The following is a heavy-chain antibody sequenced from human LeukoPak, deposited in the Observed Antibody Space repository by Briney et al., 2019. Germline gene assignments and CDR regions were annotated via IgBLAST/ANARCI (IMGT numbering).Heavy chain of an antibody. D-gene: IGHD2-15*01. V-gene: IGHV3-48*02. CDR1: GLTFSTYN. J-gene: IGHJ4*02. Sequence: PGGSLRLSCAASGLTFSTYNMNWVRQAPGKGLEWVSYIDSSNSPIYYADPVKGRFTISRDNGKNSLYLQMNSLRDEDTAVYYCARDRCSGGSCYFDYWGQGTLVTVSS. CDR2: IDSSNSPI. CDR3: ARDRCSGGSCYFDY.